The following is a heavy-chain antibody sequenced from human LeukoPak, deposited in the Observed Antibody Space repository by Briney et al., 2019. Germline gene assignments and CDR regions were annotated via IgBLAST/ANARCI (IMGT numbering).Heavy chain of an antibody. CDR3: ARHTIFGVVPFDY. CDR1: GGTFSSYA. D-gene: IGHD3-3*01. CDR2: IIPISGTA. Sequence: ASVKVSCKASGGTFSSYAISWVRQAPGQGLEWMGGIIPISGTANYAQKFQGRVTITADESTSTAYMELSSLRSEDTAVYYCARHTIFGVVPFDYWGQGTLVTVSS. J-gene: IGHJ4*02. V-gene: IGHV1-69*13.